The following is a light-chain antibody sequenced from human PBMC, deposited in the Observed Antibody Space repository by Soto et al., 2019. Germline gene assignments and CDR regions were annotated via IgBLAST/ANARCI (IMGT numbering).Light chain of an antibody. J-gene: IGLJ3*02. Sequence: QSVLIQPPSASGTPGQRVTISCSGSSSIIGSNTVNWFQQLPGTAPKLLIYSNNQRPSGVPDRFSGSRSGTSASLAISGLQSEDEADYYCAAWDDSLNGWVFGGGTQLTVL. CDR3: AAWDDSLNGWV. V-gene: IGLV1-44*01. CDR2: SNN. CDR1: SSIIGSNT.